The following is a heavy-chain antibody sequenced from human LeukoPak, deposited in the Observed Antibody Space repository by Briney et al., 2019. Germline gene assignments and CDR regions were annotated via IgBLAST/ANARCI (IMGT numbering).Heavy chain of an antibody. Sequence: SETLSLTCTVSGGYIGSFYWSWIRRPPGKGLEWIGYIYYSGSTNYNPSLKSRVTISVDTSKNQFSLKVTSVTAADTAVYYCARGFAAAGFGYWGQGTLVTVSS. CDR2: IYYSGST. D-gene: IGHD6-13*01. CDR1: GGYIGSFY. J-gene: IGHJ4*02. V-gene: IGHV4-59*08. CDR3: ARGFAAAGFGY.